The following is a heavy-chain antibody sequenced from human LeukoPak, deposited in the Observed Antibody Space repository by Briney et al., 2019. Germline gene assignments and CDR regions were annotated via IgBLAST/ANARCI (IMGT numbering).Heavy chain of an antibody. CDR1: GFTFSSHA. Sequence: PRGSLRLSCSAPGFTFSSHAMTRVRQTPGKGLERVSANSGSGGSTYYAESVKGRFTISRDNSKNTLYLQMNSLRAEDTAVYYCAKDTAVAGTVDYWGQGTLVTVSS. J-gene: IGHJ4*02. CDR3: AKDTAVAGTVDY. CDR2: NSGSGGST. D-gene: IGHD6-19*01. V-gene: IGHV3-23*01.